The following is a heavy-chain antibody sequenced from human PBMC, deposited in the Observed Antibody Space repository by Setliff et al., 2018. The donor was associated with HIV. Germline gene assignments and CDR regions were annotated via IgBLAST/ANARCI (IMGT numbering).Heavy chain of an antibody. CDR3: ARDISSWSLRRGRGSGSPTRKYYYYGMDV. J-gene: IGHJ6*02. V-gene: IGHV1-8*01. CDR1: GDTFTSYE. CDR2: MNPHSGKV. Sequence: GASVKVSCKASGDTFTSYEINWVRQATGQGLEWMGWMNPHSGKVGHAQKFQGRITMTRNTSISTVYMELSSLGSEDTAVYYCARDISSWSLRRGRGSGSPTRKYYYYGMDVWGQGTTVTVSS. D-gene: IGHD6-13*01.